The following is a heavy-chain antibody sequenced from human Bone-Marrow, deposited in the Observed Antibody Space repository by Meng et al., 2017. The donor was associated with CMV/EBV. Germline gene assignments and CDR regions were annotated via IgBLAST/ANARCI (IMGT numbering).Heavy chain of an antibody. D-gene: IGHD2-2*02. J-gene: IGHJ4*02. Sequence: ASVKVSCKASGYTFTGYYMHWVRQAPGQGLEWMGWISPDSGDTNYAQNFQGRVTMTRDTSISTAYMELSSLRSDDTAIYYCACLPTTVRGYWGQGTRVTGSS. CDR1: GYTFTGYY. V-gene: IGHV1-2*02. CDR3: ACLPTTVRGY. CDR2: ISPDSGDT.